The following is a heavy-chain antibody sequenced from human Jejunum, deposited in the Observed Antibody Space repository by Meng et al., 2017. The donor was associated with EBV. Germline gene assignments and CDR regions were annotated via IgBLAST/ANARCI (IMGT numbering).Heavy chain of an antibody. CDR3: ASYCGSDCYYIDN. Sequence: LVAFAGALVFRRVTPKHSCAASGCFSSTSMIAWVSQSSVKGLEWVGHMKSKARISVPKYAASSEGRLTIFRDDSKHPAYLQMSSLKSEATALYYCASYCGSDCYYIDNWGRGTLVTVAS. CDR2: MKSKARISVP. V-gene: IGHV3-73*02. D-gene: IGHD2-21*02. J-gene: IGHJ4*02. CDR1: GCFSSTSM.